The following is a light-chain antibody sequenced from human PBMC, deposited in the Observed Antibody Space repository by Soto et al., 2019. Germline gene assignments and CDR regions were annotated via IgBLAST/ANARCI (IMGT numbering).Light chain of an antibody. CDR1: TTDIDNYDS. Sequence: QSALTQPPSVSGSPGQSVAISCTATTTDIDNYDSVSWYQQAPGTAPKLIIYDVNNRPSGAPDRFSGSTSGNTASLTISGLQAEDVTDYFCILYSSDGTLIFGLGIQVTLL. CDR3: ILYSSDGTLI. CDR2: DVN. J-gene: IGLJ1*01. V-gene: IGLV2-18*01.